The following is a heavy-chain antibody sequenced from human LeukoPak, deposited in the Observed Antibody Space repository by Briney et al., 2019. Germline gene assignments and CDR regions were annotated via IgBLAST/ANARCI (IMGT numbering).Heavy chain of an antibody. CDR2: INTNTGNP. V-gene: IGHV7-4-1*02. CDR3: ARDGPSESSGYSNFDY. D-gene: IGHD3-22*01. J-gene: IGHJ4*02. CDR1: GYTFTSYA. Sequence: ASVRVSCKASGYTFTSYAMNWVRQAPGQGLEWMGWINTNTGNPTYAQGFTGRFVFSLDTSVSTAYLQISSLKAEDTAVYYCARDGPSESSGYSNFDYWGQGTLVTVSS.